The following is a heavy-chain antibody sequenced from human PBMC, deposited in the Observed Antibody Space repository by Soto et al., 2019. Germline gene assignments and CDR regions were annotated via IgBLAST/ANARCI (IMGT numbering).Heavy chain of an antibody. Sequence: GGSLRLSCAASGFTFSSYAMSWVRQAPGKGLEWVSAISGSGGSTYYADSVKGRFTISRDNSKNTLYLQMNSLRAEDTAVYYCAKDGVPSIVVSGNLWRYYRMYVWGQGTTVPVSS. D-gene: IGHD1-26*01. CDR3: AKDGVPSIVVSGNLWRYYRMYV. CDR2: ISGSGGST. CDR1: GFTFSSYA. V-gene: IGHV3-23*01. J-gene: IGHJ6*02.